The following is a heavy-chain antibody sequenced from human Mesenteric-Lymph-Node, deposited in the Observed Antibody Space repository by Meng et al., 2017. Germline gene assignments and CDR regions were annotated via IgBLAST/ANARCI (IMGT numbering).Heavy chain of an antibody. CDR3: AREIGGTTPDH. D-gene: IGHD1-1*01. V-gene: IGHV3-30*01. CDR1: VISFSIYL. Sequence: DSGRGVLRPGTPLRSPCTASVISFSIYLIHWGRQAPGKGLEWRAAISNDGSTTDYGDSAKGRFTISRDNSKDTAFLQMNSLKIEDTALYYCAREIGGTTPDHWGQGTLVTVSS. CDR2: ISNDGSTT. J-gene: IGHJ4*02.